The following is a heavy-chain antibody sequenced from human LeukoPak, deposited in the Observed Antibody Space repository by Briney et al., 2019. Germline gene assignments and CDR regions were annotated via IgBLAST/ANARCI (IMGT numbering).Heavy chain of an antibody. Sequence: GGSLRLSCAASGFTFSSYSMNWVRQAPGKGLEWVSYISSSSSTIYYADSVKGRFTISRDNAKNSLYLQMNSLRAEDTAVYYCARGLGLRRDAFDIWGQGTMVTVSS. J-gene: IGHJ3*02. D-gene: IGHD5-12*01. CDR2: ISSSSSTI. CDR3: ARGLGLRRDAFDI. V-gene: IGHV3-48*01. CDR1: GFTFSSYS.